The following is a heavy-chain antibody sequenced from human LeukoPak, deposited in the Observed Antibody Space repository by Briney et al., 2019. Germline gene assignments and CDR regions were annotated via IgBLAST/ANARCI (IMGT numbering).Heavy chain of an antibody. V-gene: IGHV3-11*06. CDR3: AREDGDYRYYYYGMDV. CDR2: ISSSSSYT. J-gene: IGHJ6*04. Sequence: PGGSLRLSCAASGFTFSDYYMSWIRQAPGKGLEWVSYISSSSSYTNYADSVKGRFTISRDNAKNSLYLQMNSLRAEDTAVYYCAREDGDYRYYYYGMDVWAKGPRSPSPQ. CDR1: GFTFSDYY. D-gene: IGHD4-17*01.